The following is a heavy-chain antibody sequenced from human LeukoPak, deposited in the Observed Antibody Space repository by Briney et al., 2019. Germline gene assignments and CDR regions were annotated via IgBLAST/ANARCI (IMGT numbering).Heavy chain of an antibody. V-gene: IGHV3-30*18. CDR3: AKDVRIAVTWFDY. D-gene: IGHD6-19*01. Sequence: GGSLRLSCAASGFTFSSYVMHWVRQAPGKGLEWVAVISYDGSSKYYADSVKGRFTISRDNSKNTLYLQMNSLSAEDTAVYYCAKDVRIAVTWFDYWGQGTLVTVSS. CDR1: GFTFSSYV. CDR2: ISYDGSSK. J-gene: IGHJ4*02.